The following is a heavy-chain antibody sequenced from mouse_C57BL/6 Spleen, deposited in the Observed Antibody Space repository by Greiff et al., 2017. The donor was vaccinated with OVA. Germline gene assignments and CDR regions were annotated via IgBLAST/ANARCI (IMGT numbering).Heavy chain of an antibody. Sequence: EVMLVESGGGLVQPGGSLKLSCAASGFTFSDYYMYWVRQTPEKRLEWVAYISNGGGSTYYPDTVKGRFTISRDNAKNTLYLQMSRLKSEDTAMYYCARDYSNSYAMDYWGQGTSVTVSS. CDR2: ISNGGGST. J-gene: IGHJ4*01. CDR1: GFTFSDYY. D-gene: IGHD2-5*01. V-gene: IGHV5-12*01. CDR3: ARDYSNSYAMDY.